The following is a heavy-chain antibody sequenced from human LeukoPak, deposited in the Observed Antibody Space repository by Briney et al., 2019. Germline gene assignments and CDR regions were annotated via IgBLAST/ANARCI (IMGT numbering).Heavy chain of an antibody. CDR3: ARKNSGSQYGDYYFDY. V-gene: IGHV1-46*01. J-gene: IGHJ4*02. CDR2: IISTGGTT. CDR1: GYTFTSYY. Sequence: GAVTVSCKASGYTFTSYYIHWVRQAPGQGLEWMGIIISTGGTTSCAQKFQGRVTMTRDPSTSTVYMELSSLRSEETAEYYCARKNSGSQYGDYYFDYWGQGTLVTVS. D-gene: IGHD1-26*01.